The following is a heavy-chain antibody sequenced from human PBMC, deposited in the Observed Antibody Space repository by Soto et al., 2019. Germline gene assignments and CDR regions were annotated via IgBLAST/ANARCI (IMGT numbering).Heavy chain of an antibody. CDR1: GGSISSGGYS. CDR3: AKGEYYDVRSGYYRPKTLFDP. V-gene: IGHV4-39*07. J-gene: IGHJ5*02. Sequence: SETLSLTCAVSGGSISSGGYSWSWIRQPPGKGLEWIATFYHSGSTYYRPSLRSRVTISVDTSRNQFSLKLNSVTAADTAVYYCAKGEYYDVRSGYYRPKTLFDPWGQGILVTVSA. CDR2: FYHSGST. D-gene: IGHD3-3*01.